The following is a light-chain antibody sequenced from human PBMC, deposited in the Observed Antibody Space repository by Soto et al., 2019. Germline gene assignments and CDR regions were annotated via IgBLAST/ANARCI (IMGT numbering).Light chain of an antibody. CDR2: AAS. CDR3: QQSYSLPPTWT. CDR1: RSISSY. Sequence: DLQMTQSPSSLSSSLGDRVTITCRASRSISSYLNWYQQKPGKAPKLLIYAASSLQSGVPSRFSGSGSGTEFTLNISSLQPEDFATYYCQQSYSLPPTWTFGQGTKVDIK. V-gene: IGKV1-39*01. J-gene: IGKJ1*01.